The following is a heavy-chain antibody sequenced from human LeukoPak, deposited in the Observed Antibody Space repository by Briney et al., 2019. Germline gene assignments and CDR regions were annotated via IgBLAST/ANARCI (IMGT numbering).Heavy chain of an antibody. CDR2: IYTSGST. V-gene: IGHV4-61*02. Sequence: SETLSLTCTVSGGSISSGSYYWSWIRQPAGKGLEWIGRIYTSGSTNYNPSLKSRVTISVDTSKNQSSLKLSSVTAADTAVYYCARVGATFDYWGQGTLVTVSS. D-gene: IGHD1-26*01. J-gene: IGHJ4*02. CDR1: GGSISSGSYY. CDR3: ARVGATFDY.